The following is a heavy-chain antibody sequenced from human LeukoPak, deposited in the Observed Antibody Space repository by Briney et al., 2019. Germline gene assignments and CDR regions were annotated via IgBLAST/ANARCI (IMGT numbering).Heavy chain of an antibody. Sequence: GGSLRLSCAVSEFSVSSNYMNWVRQAPGKGLEWVSVIYSGGATYYADSVRGRFTISRDNSKNMLSLQMTSLGAEDTAVYYCARGRLSGPDDYWGQGTLVTVSS. CDR1: EFSVSSNY. CDR2: IYSGGAT. J-gene: IGHJ4*02. CDR3: ARGRLSGPDDY. V-gene: IGHV3-53*01. D-gene: IGHD6-19*01.